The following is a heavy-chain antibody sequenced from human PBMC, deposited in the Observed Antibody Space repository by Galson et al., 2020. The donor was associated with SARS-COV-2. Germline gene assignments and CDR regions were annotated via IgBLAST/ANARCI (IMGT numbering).Heavy chain of an antibody. Sequence: GESLKISCEASGFTFSSYAMHWVRQAPGKGLEWVAVITSDGSNTYYADYVKGRFTISRDNSKNTLYLQMNSLRAEDTAVYYCARDRYGSSVYSHGMDVWGQGTTVTVSS. CDR1: GFTFSSYA. D-gene: IGHD3-22*01. V-gene: IGHV3-30*04. J-gene: IGHJ6*02. CDR2: ITSDGSNT. CDR3: ARDRYGSSVYSHGMDV.